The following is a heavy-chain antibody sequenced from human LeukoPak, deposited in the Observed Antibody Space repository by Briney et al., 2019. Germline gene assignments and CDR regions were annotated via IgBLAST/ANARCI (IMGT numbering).Heavy chain of an antibody. CDR1: GXTFSSYS. CDR2: ISSNSSTI. CDR3: ARGDIVATLPRGWFDP. J-gene: IGHJ5*02. D-gene: IGHD5-12*01. V-gene: IGHV3-48*02. Sequence: GGSLRLSCAASGXTFSSYSMNWVRQAPGKGLEWVSYISSNSSTIYYADSVKGRFTISRDNAKNSLYLQMNSLRDEDTAVYYCARGDIVATLPRGWFDPWGQGTLVTVSS.